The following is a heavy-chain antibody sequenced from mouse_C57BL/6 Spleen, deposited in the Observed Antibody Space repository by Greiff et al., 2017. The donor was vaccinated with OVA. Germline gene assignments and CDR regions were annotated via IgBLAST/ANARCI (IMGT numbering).Heavy chain of an antibody. Sequence: VKLQESGPELVKPGASVKISCKASGYAFSSSWMNWVKQRPGKGLEWIGRIYPGDGDTNYNGKFKGKATLTADKSSSTAYMQLSSLTSEDSAVYFCARGGILGSSWYFDVWGTGTTVTVSS. D-gene: IGHD1-1*01. CDR3: ARGGILGSSWYFDV. CDR1: GYAFSSSW. CDR2: IYPGDGDT. V-gene: IGHV1-82*01. J-gene: IGHJ1*03.